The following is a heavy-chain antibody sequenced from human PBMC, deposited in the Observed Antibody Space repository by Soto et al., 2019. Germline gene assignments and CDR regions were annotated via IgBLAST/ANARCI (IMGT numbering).Heavy chain of an antibody. CDR1: GYSFNTYG. CDR2: ISGYNGNL. Sequence: QVVLVQSGPEVKRPGASVKLSCTASGYSFNTYGVAWVRQAPGQGLEWMGWISGYNGNLMYAEKVEERVNMTTDTSTNTAYMELRSLRSDDTAIYYCAREVDIVPTPGGDYWGQGTLVTVSS. J-gene: IGHJ4*02. V-gene: IGHV1-18*04. D-gene: IGHD5-12*01. CDR3: AREVDIVPTPGGDY.